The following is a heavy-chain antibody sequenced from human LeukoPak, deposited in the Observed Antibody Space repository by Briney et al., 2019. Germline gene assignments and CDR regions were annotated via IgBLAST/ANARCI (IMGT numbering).Heavy chain of an antibody. J-gene: IGHJ6*03. CDR2: IYTSGST. CDR3: ARDFIVPPGGGYYYYMDV. CDR1: GGSISSYY. D-gene: IGHD2-2*01. V-gene: IGHV4-4*07. Sequence: PSETLSLTCTVSGGSISSYYWSWIRQPAGKGLEWIGRIYTSGSTNYNPSLKSRVTMSVDTSKNQFSLKLSSVTAADTAVYYCARDFIVPPGGGYYYYMDVWGKGTTVTVSS.